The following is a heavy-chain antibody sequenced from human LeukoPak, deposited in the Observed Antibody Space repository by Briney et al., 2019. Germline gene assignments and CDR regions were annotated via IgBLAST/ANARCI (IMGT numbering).Heavy chain of an antibody. Sequence: PGGSLRLSCAASGFTFSSYSMNWVRQAPGKGLEWVSVISPSGETIYYTDSVKGRFTISRDNSKNTLYLQMNSLRAEDTAVYYCAKDAGYSSSYNWFDPWGQGTLVTVSS. V-gene: IGHV3-23*01. CDR1: GFTFSSYS. CDR2: ISPSGETI. J-gene: IGHJ5*02. D-gene: IGHD6-13*01. CDR3: AKDAGYSSSYNWFDP.